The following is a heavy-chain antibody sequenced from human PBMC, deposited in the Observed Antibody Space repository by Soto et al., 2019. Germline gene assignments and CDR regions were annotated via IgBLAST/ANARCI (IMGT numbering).Heavy chain of an antibody. CDR3: VRTSLVVAAATREDY. D-gene: IGHD2-15*01. J-gene: IGHJ4*02. Sequence: EVQLVESGGGLVQPGGSLRLSCAASGFTFSSCWMHWVRQAPGKGLVWVSRINSDGSSTSYADSVKGRFTISRDNAKNTLYLQMNSLRAEDTAVYYCVRTSLVVAAATREDYWCQGTLVTVSS. CDR1: GFTFSSCW. V-gene: IGHV3-74*01. CDR2: INSDGSST.